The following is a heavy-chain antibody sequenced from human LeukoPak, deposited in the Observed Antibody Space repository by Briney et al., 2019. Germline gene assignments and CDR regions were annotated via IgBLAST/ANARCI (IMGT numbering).Heavy chain of an antibody. CDR3: AKDYYDILTGYLPHMRVLGLY. CDR2: ISSSGSTI. V-gene: IGHV3-11*01. CDR1: GFIFSDYY. D-gene: IGHD3-9*01. J-gene: IGHJ4*02. Sequence: PGGSLRLSCAASGFIFSDYYMSWIRQAPGKGLEWVSYISSSGSTIHCADSVKGRFTISRDNSKNTLYLQMNSLRAEDTAVYYCAKDYYDILTGYLPHMRVLGLYWGQGTLVTVSS.